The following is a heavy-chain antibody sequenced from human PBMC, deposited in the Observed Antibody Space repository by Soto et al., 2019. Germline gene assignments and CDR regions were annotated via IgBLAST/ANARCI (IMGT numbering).Heavy chain of an antibody. D-gene: IGHD5-12*01. CDR3: ARGVYSGYDPNNNYFDY. J-gene: IGHJ4*02. CDR1: GGTFSSYA. V-gene: IGHV1-69*01. Sequence: QVQLVQSGAEVKKPGSSVKVSCKASGGTFSSYAISWVRQAPGQGLEWMGGIIPIFGTANYAQKFQGRVTITADESTRTAYMELSSLRSEDTAVYYCARGVYSGYDPNNNYFDYWGQGTLVTVSS. CDR2: IIPIFGTA.